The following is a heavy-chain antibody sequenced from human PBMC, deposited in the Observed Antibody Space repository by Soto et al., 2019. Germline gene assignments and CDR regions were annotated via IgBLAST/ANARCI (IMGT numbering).Heavy chain of an antibody. Sequence: PGGSLRLSCAASGFSFSTYAMNWVRQAPGKGLEWLSYISSSSGAIHYADSVQGRFTTSRDNGKNSLYLQMNSLRAEDTAVYYCVRAQNFGSSWGQGTLVTVSS. CDR2: ISSSSGAI. CDR3: VRAQNFGSS. V-gene: IGHV3-48*01. J-gene: IGHJ5*02. CDR1: GFSFSTYA. D-gene: IGHD3-10*01.